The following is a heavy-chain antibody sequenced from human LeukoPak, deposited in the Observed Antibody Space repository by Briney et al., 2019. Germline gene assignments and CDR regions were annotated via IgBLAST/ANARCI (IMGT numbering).Heavy chain of an antibody. Sequence: SETLSLTCTVSGYSISSGYYWGWIRQPPGKGLEWIGSIYYSGSTYYNPSLKSRVTISVDTSKNQFSLKLSSVTAADTAVYYCARADVEMATNFDYWGQGTLVTVSS. CDR2: IYYSGST. CDR3: ARADVEMATNFDY. CDR1: GYSISSGYY. D-gene: IGHD5-24*01. V-gene: IGHV4-38-2*02. J-gene: IGHJ4*02.